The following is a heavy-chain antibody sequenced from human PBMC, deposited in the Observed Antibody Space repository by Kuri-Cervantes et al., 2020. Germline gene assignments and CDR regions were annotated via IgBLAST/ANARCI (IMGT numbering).Heavy chain of an antibody. J-gene: IGHJ4*02. CDR3: AKAGARVISGSDLGAFDY. V-gene: IGHV3-30*18. CDR2: ISYDGSNK. CDR1: GFTFSSYG. Sequence: GGSLRLSCTASGFTFSSYGMRWVRQAPGKGLEWVAVISYDGSNKYYADSVKGRFTISRDNSKNTLYLQMNSLRAEDTAVYYCAKAGARVISGSDLGAFDYWGQGTLVTVSS. D-gene: IGHD1-26*01.